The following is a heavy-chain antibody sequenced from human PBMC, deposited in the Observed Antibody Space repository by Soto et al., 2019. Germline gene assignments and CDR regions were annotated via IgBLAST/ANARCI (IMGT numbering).Heavy chain of an antibody. CDR2: MNPINGAT. D-gene: IGHD6-13*01. V-gene: IGHV1-8*02. Sequence: ASVKVSCKASGYDFTAYDINWVRQASGQGLEWMGWMNPINGATGSARRFQGRVSMTRNTATNTAYLELTSLRSDDTAVYYCGRGPSPRAPAGGTPYYYAMDVWGQGTTVTVSS. CDR1: GYDFTAYD. CDR3: GRGPSPRAPAGGTPYYYAMDV. J-gene: IGHJ6*02.